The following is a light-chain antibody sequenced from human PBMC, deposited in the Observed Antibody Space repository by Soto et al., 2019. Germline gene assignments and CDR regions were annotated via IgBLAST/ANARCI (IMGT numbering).Light chain of an antibody. CDR1: FSNIGTNS. J-gene: IGLJ7*01. CDR3: ATRDTSLNAGV. V-gene: IGLV1-51*01. Sequence: QSALTQPPSVSAAPGQRVTISCSGTFSNIGTNSVSWYQLLPGSAPKLLIYENDKRPSGIVARFSASKSATSATLAITGLQTGDEGDYYCATRDTSLNAGVFGGGTQLTVL. CDR2: END.